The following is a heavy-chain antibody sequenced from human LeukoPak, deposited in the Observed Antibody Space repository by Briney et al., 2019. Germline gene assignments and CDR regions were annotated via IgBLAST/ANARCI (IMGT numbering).Heavy chain of an antibody. J-gene: IGHJ4*02. V-gene: IGHV1-18*01. D-gene: IGHD6-19*01. Sequence: ASVKVSCKASGYTFTSYGISWVRQAPGQGLEWMGWISVYNGNTNYAQKLQGRATMTTDTSTSTAYMELRSLRSDDTAVYYCARGYSSGWYSATYYFDYWGQGTLVTVSS. CDR2: ISVYNGNT. CDR1: GYTFTSYG. CDR3: ARGYSSGWYSATYYFDY.